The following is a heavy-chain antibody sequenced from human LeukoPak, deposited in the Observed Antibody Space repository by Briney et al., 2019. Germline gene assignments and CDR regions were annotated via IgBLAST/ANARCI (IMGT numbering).Heavy chain of an antibody. Sequence: PSETLSLTCTVSGGSISSSSYYWGWIRQPPRKGLEWIGSIYYSGSTNYNPSLKSRVTISVDTSKNQFSLKLSSVTAADTAVYYCAQTTYSSSFHGHSHWGQGTLVTVSS. CDR3: AQTTYSSSFHGHSH. J-gene: IGHJ4*02. D-gene: IGHD6-13*01. CDR1: GGSISSSSYY. CDR2: IYYSGST. V-gene: IGHV4-39*07.